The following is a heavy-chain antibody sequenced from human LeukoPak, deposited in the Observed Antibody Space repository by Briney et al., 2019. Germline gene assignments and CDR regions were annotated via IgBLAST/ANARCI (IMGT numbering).Heavy chain of an antibody. D-gene: IGHD6-19*01. J-gene: IGHJ4*02. Sequence: PGGSLRLSCAASGFTFEGYGMSWVRQGPGKGLEWVSGINWNGGSTGYADSVKGRFTISRDNAKNSLYLQVNSLRAEDTALYYCARDRYSSGWAHAFDYWGQGTLVTVSS. V-gene: IGHV3-20*04. CDR3: ARDRYSSGWAHAFDY. CDR2: INWNGGST. CDR1: GFTFEGYG.